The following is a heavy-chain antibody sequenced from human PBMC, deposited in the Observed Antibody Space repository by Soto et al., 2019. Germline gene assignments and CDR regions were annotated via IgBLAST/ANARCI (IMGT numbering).Heavy chain of an antibody. J-gene: IGHJ6*02. Sequence: PSETLSLTCAVSGGSISSSNWWSWVRQPPGKGLEWIGEIYHSGSTNYNPSLKSRVTISVDKSKNQFSLKLSSVTAADTAVYYCARGTLGVRGVTNYYYYYGMDVWGQGTTVTVSS. CDR2: IYHSGST. V-gene: IGHV4-4*02. CDR1: GGSISSSNW. D-gene: IGHD3-10*01. CDR3: ARGTLGVRGVTNYYYYYGMDV.